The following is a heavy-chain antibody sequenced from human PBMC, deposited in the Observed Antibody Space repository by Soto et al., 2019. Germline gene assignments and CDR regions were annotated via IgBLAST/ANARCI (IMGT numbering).Heavy chain of an antibody. J-gene: IGHJ4*02. D-gene: IGHD6-13*01. CDR3: ARTGYSSSWHLFDY. CDR2: IYYSGST. CDR1: GGSISSYY. Sequence: QVQLQESGPGLVKPSETLSLTCTVSGGSISSYYWSWIRQPPGKGLEWIGYIYYSGSTNYNPSLKSRVTXXVXTXXNQFSLKLSSVTAADTAVYYCARTGYSSSWHLFDYWGQGTLVTVSS. V-gene: IGHV4-59*01.